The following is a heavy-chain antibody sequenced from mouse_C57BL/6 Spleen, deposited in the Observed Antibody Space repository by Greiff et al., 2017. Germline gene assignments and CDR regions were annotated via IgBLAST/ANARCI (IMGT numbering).Heavy chain of an antibody. D-gene: IGHD1-1*01. CDR1: GYTFTSYW. Sequence: VQLQQPGAELVKPGASVKLSCKASGYTFTSYWMQWVKQRPGQGLEWIGEIDPSDSYTNYNQKFKGKATLTVDTSSSTAYMQLSSLTSEDSAVYYCARPSITTVVGGFAYWGQGTLVTGSA. V-gene: IGHV1-50*01. CDR3: ARPSITTVVGGFAY. CDR2: IDPSDSYT. J-gene: IGHJ3*01.